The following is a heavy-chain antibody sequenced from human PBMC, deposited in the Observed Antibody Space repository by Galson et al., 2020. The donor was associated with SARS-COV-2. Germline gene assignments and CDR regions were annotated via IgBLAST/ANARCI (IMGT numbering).Heavy chain of an antibody. CDR2: IYYSGST. CDR3: ARESDDSSGYYLAYLDY. Sequence: SETLSLTCTVSGVSISSYYWSWIRQPPGKGLEWIGYIYYSGSTNYNPSLKSRVTISVDTSKNQFSLKLSSVTAADTAVYYCARESDDSSGYYLAYLDYWGQGTLVTVAS. CDR1: GVSISSYY. J-gene: IGHJ4*02. D-gene: IGHD3-22*01. V-gene: IGHV4-59*01.